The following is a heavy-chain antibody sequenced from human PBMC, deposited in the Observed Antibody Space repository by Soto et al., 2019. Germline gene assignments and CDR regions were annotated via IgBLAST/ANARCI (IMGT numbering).Heavy chain of an antibody. CDR2: INHSGST. Sequence: SETLSLTCAVYGGSCSGYYWSWIRQPPGKGLEWIGEINHSGSTNYNPSLKSRVTISVDTSKNQFSLKLSSVTAADTAVYYCARGPSRSVVVPARATRGSDNNWFDPWGQGNLVTVSS. V-gene: IGHV4-34*01. D-gene: IGHD2-2*01. CDR1: GGSCSGYY. CDR3: ARGPSRSVVVPARATRGSDNNWFDP. J-gene: IGHJ5*02.